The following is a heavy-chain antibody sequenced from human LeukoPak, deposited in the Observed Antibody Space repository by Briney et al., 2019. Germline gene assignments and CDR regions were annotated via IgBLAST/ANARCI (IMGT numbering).Heavy chain of an antibody. Sequence: PSETLSLTCTVSGGSISSSSYYWGWIRQPPGKGLEWIGSIYYSGSTYYNPSLKSRVTISVDTSKNQFSLKLSSVTAADTAVYYCAGMVRGVILFDYWGQGTLVTVSS. CDR2: IYYSGST. J-gene: IGHJ4*02. D-gene: IGHD3-10*01. V-gene: IGHV4-39*07. CDR3: AGMVRGVILFDY. CDR1: GGSISSSSYY.